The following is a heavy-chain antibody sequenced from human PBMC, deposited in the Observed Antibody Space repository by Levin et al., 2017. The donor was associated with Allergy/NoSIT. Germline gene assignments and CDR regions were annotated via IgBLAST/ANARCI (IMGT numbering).Heavy chain of an antibody. V-gene: IGHV3-30-3*01. CDR2: ISYDGSNK. Sequence: GESLKISCAASGFTFSSYAMHWVRQAPGKGLEWVAVISYDGSNKYYADSVKGRFTISRDNSKNTLYLQMNSLRAEDTAVYYCARLFVVGRGRYFDLWGRGTLVTVSS. CDR1: GFTFSSYA. CDR3: ARLFVVGRGRYFDL. J-gene: IGHJ2*01. D-gene: IGHD2-15*01.